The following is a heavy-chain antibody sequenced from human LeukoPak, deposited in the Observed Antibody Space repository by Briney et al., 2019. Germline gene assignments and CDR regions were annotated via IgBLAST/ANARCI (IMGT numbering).Heavy chain of an antibody. Sequence: SETLSLTCTVSGGSISSYYWTWIRQPPGKELEWLRYIFYSGITNYNPSLKSRVTISLDTSKNQFSLKLSSVTAVDTAVYYCARQSSGERPNFDYWGQGTLVTVSS. CDR1: GGSISSYY. CDR2: IFYSGIT. D-gene: IGHD6-25*01. V-gene: IGHV4-59*08. CDR3: ARQSSGERPNFDY. J-gene: IGHJ4*02.